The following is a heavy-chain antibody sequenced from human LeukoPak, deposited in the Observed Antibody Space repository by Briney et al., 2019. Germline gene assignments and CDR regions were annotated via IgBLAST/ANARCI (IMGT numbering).Heavy chain of an antibody. CDR3: ARQQGYYDFETATAFPPYYFDS. CDR2: IHYSGSS. Sequence: PSETLSLTCTVSGGSITGKNYYWGRIRQSPGKGLEWIGSIHYSGSSYYNPSLKSRVFISVDTSKSQFFLRVSSVTVADTAIYYCARQQGYYDFETATAFPPYYFDSWGQGTLVTSSS. CDR1: GGSITGKNYY. J-gene: IGHJ4*02. V-gene: IGHV4-39*01. D-gene: IGHD3-3*01.